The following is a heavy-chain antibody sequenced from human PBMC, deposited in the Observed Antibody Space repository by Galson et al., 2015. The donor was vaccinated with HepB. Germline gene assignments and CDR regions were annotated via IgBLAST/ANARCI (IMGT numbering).Heavy chain of an antibody. V-gene: IGHV1-2*02. D-gene: IGHD1-14*01. CDR2: INPNGGGT. J-gene: IGHJ4*02. CDR3: AGGITGTFY. CDR1: AYPFTDYY. Sequence: SVKVSCKASAYPFTDYYMHWVRQAPGQELEWMGWINPNGGGTNYARKFQGRVTMTSDASTSTAYMELSGLKSDDTAVYYCAGGITGTFYWGQGTLVTVSS.